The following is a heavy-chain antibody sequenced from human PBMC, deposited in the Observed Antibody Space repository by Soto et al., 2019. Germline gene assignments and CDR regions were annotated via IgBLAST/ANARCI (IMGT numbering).Heavy chain of an antibody. J-gene: IGHJ4*02. CDR2: ISYDGSNK. Sequence: GKGLEWVAVISYDGSNKYYADSVKGRFTISRDNSKNTLYLQMNSLRAEDTAVFYCGKDTSGYGVVALDYCGEGTVVTV. D-gene: IGHD5-12*01. V-gene: IGHV3-30*18. CDR3: GKDTSGYGVVALDY.